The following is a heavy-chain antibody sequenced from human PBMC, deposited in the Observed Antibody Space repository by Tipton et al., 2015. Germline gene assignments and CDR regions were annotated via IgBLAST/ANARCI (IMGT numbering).Heavy chain of an antibody. D-gene: IGHD3-10*01. Sequence: LRLSCTVSGGSISSYYWSWIRQPPGKGLEWIGYIYYSGSTNYNPSLKSRVTISVDTSKNQFSLKLRSVTAADTAVYFCARDAGIYDNNGYDSWGRGTLVTVSS. J-gene: IGHJ4*02. CDR2: IYYSGST. V-gene: IGHV4-59*01. CDR3: ARDAGIYDNNGYDS. CDR1: GGSISSYY.